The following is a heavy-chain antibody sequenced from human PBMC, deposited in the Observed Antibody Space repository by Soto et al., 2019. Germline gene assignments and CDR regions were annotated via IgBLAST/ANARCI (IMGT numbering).Heavy chain of an antibody. D-gene: IGHD3-10*01. Sequence: GASVKVSCKASGGTFSSYAISWVRQAPGQGLEWMGGIIPIFGTANYAQKFQGRVTITADESTSTAYMELSSLRSEDTAVYYCARDRGGSITVHVLEARPDDAFDIWGQGTMVTVSS. CDR2: IIPIFGTA. J-gene: IGHJ3*02. CDR1: GGTFSSYA. V-gene: IGHV1-69*13. CDR3: ARDRGGSITVHVLEARPDDAFDI.